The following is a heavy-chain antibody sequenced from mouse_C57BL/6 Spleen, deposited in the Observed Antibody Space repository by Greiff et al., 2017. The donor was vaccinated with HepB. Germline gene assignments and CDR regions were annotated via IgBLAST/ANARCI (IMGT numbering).Heavy chain of an antibody. CDR3: ARSDDGYHWYFDV. V-gene: IGHV1-69*01. Sequence: VQGVESGAELVMPGASVKLSCKASGYTFTSYWMHWVKQRPGQGLEWIGEIDPSDSYTNYNQKFKGKSTLTVDKSSSTAYMQLSSLTSEDSAVYYCARSDDGYHWYFDVWGTGTTVTVSS. CDR2: IDPSDSYT. CDR1: GYTFTSYW. D-gene: IGHD2-3*01. J-gene: IGHJ1*03.